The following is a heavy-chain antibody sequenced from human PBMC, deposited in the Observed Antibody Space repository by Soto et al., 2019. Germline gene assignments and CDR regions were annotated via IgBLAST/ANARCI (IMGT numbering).Heavy chain of an antibody. V-gene: IGHV3-23*01. J-gene: IGHJ4*02. D-gene: IGHD6-19*01. CDR1: GFTFSSYV. CDR3: AKEYEYSSGWARIDY. Sequence: EVQLLESGGGLVQPGGSLRLSCAASGFTFSSYVMSWVRQAPGKGLEWVSAISGSGVSTYYADSVKGRFTTSRDNSKNTLYLKRNSRRAEDTAVYYCAKEYEYSSGWARIDYWGQGTLVTVSS. CDR2: ISGSGVST.